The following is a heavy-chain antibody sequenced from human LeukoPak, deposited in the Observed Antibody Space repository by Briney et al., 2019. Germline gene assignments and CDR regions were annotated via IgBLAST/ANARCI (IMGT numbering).Heavy chain of an antibody. J-gene: IGHJ4*02. D-gene: IGHD3-16*01. CDR3: AKDRIAKTTIITFDH. CDR1: GFTFSSYS. CDR2: IRYDGNKK. V-gene: IGHV3-30*02. Sequence: GGSLRLSCAASGFTFSSYSMNWVRQAPGKGLEWVSYIRYDGNKKDYADSVKGRFTISRDNSDTTLYLQMNSLRAEDTAVYYCAKDRIAKTTIITFDHWGQGALVTVSS.